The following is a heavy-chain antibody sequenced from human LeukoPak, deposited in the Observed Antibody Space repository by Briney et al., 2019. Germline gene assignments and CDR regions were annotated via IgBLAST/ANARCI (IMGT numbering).Heavy chain of an antibody. D-gene: IGHD2-2*01. Sequence: GASVKVSCKPSGYTCTSYYMHWVRQAPGQGLEWMGIINPSGGDTSYAQKFQGRVTTTRDPSTSTVYMEVVSLRPEDTAVYYCARGCRVVPGVHNVGMTSYYNGMDVWGQGTTVTVSS. V-gene: IGHV1-46*01. CDR3: ARGCRVVPGVHNVGMTSYYNGMDV. J-gene: IGHJ6*02. CDR2: INPSGGDT. CDR1: GYTCTSYY.